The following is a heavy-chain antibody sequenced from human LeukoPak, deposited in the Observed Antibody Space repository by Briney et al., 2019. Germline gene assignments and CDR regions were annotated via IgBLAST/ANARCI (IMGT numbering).Heavy chain of an antibody. CDR1: GGSISSYY. J-gene: IGHJ6*03. CDR3: ARVPRLSIEFSGVHYYRDV. Sequence: SETLSLTCTVSGGSISSYYWSWIRQPPGKGLEWIGYIYYSGSTNYNPSLKSRVTISVDTSKNQFSLKLSSVTAADTAVYYCARVPRLSIEFSGVHYYRDVWGKGTTVTVSS. V-gene: IGHV4-59*01. D-gene: IGHD2-21*01. CDR2: IYYSGST.